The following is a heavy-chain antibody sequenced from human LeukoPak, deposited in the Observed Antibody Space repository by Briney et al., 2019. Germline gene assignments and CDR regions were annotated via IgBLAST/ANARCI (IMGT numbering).Heavy chain of an antibody. D-gene: IGHD3-16*01. V-gene: IGHV3-7*03. J-gene: IGHJ4*02. CDR3: ARGENQQPGDS. CDR2: IKQDGSEK. CDR1: GFTFSNYW. Sequence: PGGSLRLSCAASGFTFSNYWMSWVRQAPGKGLEWVANIKQDGSEKYYVDSVKGRFTISRDNAKESLYLQMNSLRAEDTAVYYCARGENQQPGDSWGQGTLVTVSS.